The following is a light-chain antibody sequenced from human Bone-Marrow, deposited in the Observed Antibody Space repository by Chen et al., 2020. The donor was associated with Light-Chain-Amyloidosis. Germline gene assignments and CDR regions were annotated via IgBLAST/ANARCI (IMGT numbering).Light chain of an antibody. J-gene: IGLJ3*02. CDR2: EAI. Sequence: QSTLTQPASVSGSPGQSITISCSGTRSDAGSYNLVSWYHHHAGRAPKLVIFEAIRRPSGVSHRCSGSGSGTTASLTISGLQAREEGHYYCSSFVGSSTVVFGGGTKLTV. CDR1: RSDAGSYNL. V-gene: IGLV2-23*01. CDR3: SSFVGSSTVV.